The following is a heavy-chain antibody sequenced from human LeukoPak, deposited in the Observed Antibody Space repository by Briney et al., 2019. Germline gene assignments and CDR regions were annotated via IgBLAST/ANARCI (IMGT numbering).Heavy chain of an antibody. CDR1: GGTFSSYA. CDR2: IIPIFGTA. J-gene: IGHJ4*02. CDR3: ASPGNQLLFSWLAY. Sequence: SVKVSCKASGGTFSSYAISWVRQAPGQGLEWMGGIIPIFGTANYAQKFQGRVTITADESTSTAYMELSSLRSEDTAVHYCASPGNQLLFSWLAYWGQGTLVTVSS. D-gene: IGHD2-2*01. V-gene: IGHV1-69*13.